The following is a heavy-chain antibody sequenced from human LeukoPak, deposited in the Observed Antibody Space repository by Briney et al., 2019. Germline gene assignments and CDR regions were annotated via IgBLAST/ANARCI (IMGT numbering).Heavy chain of an antibody. Sequence: GGSLRLSCAASGFTFSSYSMNWVRQAPGKGLEWVSSISSSSSYIYYADSVKGRFTISRDNAKNSLYLQMNSLRAEDTAVYYCARVLRGSGSYYDYWGQGTLVTVSS. CDR2: ISSSSSYI. V-gene: IGHV3-21*01. CDR1: GFTFSSYS. D-gene: IGHD3-10*01. CDR3: ARVLRGSGSYYDY. J-gene: IGHJ4*02.